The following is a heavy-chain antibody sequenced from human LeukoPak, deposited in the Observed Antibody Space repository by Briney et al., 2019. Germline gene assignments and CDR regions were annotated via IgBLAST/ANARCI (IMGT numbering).Heavy chain of an antibody. CDR3: ARDQADFGIQLWFPYYSDY. CDR2: IYYSGST. D-gene: IGHD5-18*01. V-gene: IGHV4-59*11. CDR1: GGSISSHY. Sequence: SETLSLTCTVSGGSISSHYWSWIRQPPGKGLEWIGYIYYSGSTNYNPSLKSRVTISVDTSKNQFSLKLSSVTAADTAVYYCARDQADFGIQLWFPYYSDYWGQGTLVTVSS. J-gene: IGHJ4*02.